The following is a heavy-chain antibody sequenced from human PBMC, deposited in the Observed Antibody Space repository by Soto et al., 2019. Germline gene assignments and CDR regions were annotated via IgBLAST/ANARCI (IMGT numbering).Heavy chain of an antibody. V-gene: IGHV3-23*01. D-gene: IGHD6-13*01. J-gene: IGHJ4*02. Sequence: EVQLLESGGGLVQPWGSLRLSCAASGFTFTTYAMTWVRQAPGKGLEWLSAINTAGTTYYADSVKGRFTISRDNAKNTLYLQMNGLRVEDTAVYYCAKDWYEDSWGQGTLVTVSS. CDR3: AKDWYEDS. CDR2: INTAGTT. CDR1: GFTFTTYA.